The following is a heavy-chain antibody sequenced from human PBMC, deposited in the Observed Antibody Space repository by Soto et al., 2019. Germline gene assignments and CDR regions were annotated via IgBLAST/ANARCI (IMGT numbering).Heavy chain of an antibody. CDR3: CTSLYHYYGMAF. CDR1: GYTFTGYY. Sequence: ASVKVSCKASGYTFTGYYMHWVRQAPGQGLEWMGWINPNSGGTNYAQKFQGWVTMTRDTSISTAYMELSRLRSDDTAVYYCCTSLYHYYGMAFWGQGTSVPVSS. J-gene: IGHJ6*02. D-gene: IGHD2-2*01. CDR2: INPNSGGT. V-gene: IGHV1-2*04.